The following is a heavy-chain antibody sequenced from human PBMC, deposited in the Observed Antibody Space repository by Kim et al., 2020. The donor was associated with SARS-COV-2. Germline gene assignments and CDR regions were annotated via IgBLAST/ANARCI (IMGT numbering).Heavy chain of an antibody. J-gene: IGHJ4*02. CDR1: GYTFTSYA. V-gene: IGHV1-3*04. CDR2: INTGNGNT. CDR3: ARGYSSGWYVEY. D-gene: IGHD6-19*01. Sequence: ASVKVSCKPSGYTFTSYAMHWVRQAPGQRLEWMGWINTGNGNTKYSQKFQGRVTITRDTSASTTYMELSSLRSEDTAVYYCARGYSSGWYVEYWGQGTLVTVSS.